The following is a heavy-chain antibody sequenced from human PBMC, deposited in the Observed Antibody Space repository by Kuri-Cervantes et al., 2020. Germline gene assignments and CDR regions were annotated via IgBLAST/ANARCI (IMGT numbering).Heavy chain of an antibody. CDR3: ARVEPRYGDFFDY. V-gene: IGHV3-74*01. D-gene: IGHD4-17*01. J-gene: IGHJ4*02. Sequence: GESLKISCAASGFAFSSYWMHWVCQAPGKGLEWVSRINSDGSSTSYADSVKGRFTISRDNAKNTLYLQMNSLRAEDTAVYYCARVEPRYGDFFDYWGQGTLVTVSS. CDR1: GFAFSSYW. CDR2: INSDGSST.